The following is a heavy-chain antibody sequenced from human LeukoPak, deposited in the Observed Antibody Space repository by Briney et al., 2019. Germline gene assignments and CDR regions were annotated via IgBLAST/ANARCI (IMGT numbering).Heavy chain of an antibody. CDR3: VRGASSIAALNPFWYFDL. CDR2: INPSGGST. D-gene: IGHD6-6*01. Sequence: ASVKVSCKASGGTFSSYAISWVRQGPGQGLEWMGIINPSGGSTSYAQKFQGRVTMTRDTSTNTVYMELSSLRSEDTAVFYCVRGASSIAALNPFWYFDLWGRGTLVTVSS. V-gene: IGHV1-46*01. CDR1: GGTFSSYA. J-gene: IGHJ2*01.